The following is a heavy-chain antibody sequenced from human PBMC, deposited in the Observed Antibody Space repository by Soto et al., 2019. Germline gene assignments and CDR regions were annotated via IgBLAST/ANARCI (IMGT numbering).Heavy chain of an antibody. Sequence: GASVKVSCKASGYTFIEYSMAWVRQAPGQGLEWMGWIAASNGHANYGQQFRGRVTITADTSTNTAYMELGSLRPDDTALYYCARHGLPPATYHMDVWGQGTTVTVSS. J-gene: IGHJ6*02. CDR2: IAASNGHA. CDR1: GYTFIEYS. D-gene: IGHD2-21*02. V-gene: IGHV1-18*01. CDR3: ARHGLPPATYHMDV.